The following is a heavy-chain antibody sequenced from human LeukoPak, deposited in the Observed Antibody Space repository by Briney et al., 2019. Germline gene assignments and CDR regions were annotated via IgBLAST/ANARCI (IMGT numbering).Heavy chain of an antibody. CDR2: IYYSGST. J-gene: IGHJ4*02. CDR3: ARVKSDIFDY. V-gene: IGHV4-59*01. CDR1: GGSISSYY. Sequence: SETLSLTCTVSGGSISSYYWSWIRQPPGKGLEWIGYIYYSGSTDYNPSLKSRVTISVDTSKNQFSLKLSSVTAADTAVYYCARVKSDIFDYWGQGTLVTVSS. D-gene: IGHD3-9*01.